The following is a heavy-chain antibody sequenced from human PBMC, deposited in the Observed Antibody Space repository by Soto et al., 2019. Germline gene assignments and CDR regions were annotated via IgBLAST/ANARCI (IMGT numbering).Heavy chain of an antibody. CDR3: ARVDRDGYNPIEGYYFEY. CDR1: GYTFTSYY. D-gene: IGHD5-12*01. J-gene: IGHJ4*02. V-gene: IGHV1-46*01. CDR2: INPSGGST. Sequence: GASVKVSCKASGYTFTSYYMHWVRQAPGQGLEWMGIINPSGGSTSYAQKFQGRVTMTRDTSTSTVYMELSSLRSEDTAVYYCARVDRDGYNPIEGYYFEYWGQGTLVTVSS.